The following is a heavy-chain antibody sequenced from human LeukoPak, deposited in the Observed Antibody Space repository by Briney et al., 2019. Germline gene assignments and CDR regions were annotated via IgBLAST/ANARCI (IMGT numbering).Heavy chain of an antibody. CDR2: INTGNGDT. V-gene: IGHV1-3*04. J-gene: IGHJ4*02. Sequence: ASVKASCKASGYTFTTYAIHWVRQAPGQRLEWLGWINTGNGDTRYSQTFQDRVTITRDTSASTAYMGLSSLRPEDTAVYYCARDMGSGSLHFWGQGTLVTVSS. D-gene: IGHD1-26*01. CDR3: ARDMGSGSLHF. CDR1: GYTFTTYA.